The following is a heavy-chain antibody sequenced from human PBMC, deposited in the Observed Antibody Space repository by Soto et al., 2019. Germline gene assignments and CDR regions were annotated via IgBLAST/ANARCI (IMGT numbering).Heavy chain of an antibody. CDR2: ISGSGGST. CDR3: AGESGTYSYYYYGMDG. D-gene: IGHD1-26*01. V-gene: IGHV3-23*01. CDR1: VFNFRSYP. J-gene: IGHJ6*02. Sequence: WRSLLLPCVACVFNFRSYPMRWVRQAAGKGLEWVSAISGSGGSTYYAGSVKGRFTMSSDNSKKTLYLQMNSLRAEDTAVYYCAGESGTYSYYYYGMDGWGQGTTVTFSS.